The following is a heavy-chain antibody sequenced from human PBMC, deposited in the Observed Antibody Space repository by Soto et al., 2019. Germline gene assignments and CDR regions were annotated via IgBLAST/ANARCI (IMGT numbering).Heavy chain of an antibody. CDR1: GFSLSTSGVG. V-gene: IGHV2-5*02. CDR3: ALTGYCSSTRCYNLPWWNWFDH. Sequence: QITLKESGPTLVKPTQTLTLTCTFSGFSLSTSGVGVGWIRQPPGKALEWLALFYSVDDKRYSPSLQSRLTITQDTSKNQLVLTTTNMDPVATATYYFALTGYCSSTRCYNLPWWNWFDHWGNGTLVTVSS. CDR2: FYSVDDK. D-gene: IGHD2-2*02. J-gene: IGHJ5*02.